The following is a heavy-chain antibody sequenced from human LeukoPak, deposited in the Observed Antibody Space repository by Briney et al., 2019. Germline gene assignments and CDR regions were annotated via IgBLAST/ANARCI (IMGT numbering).Heavy chain of an antibody. V-gene: IGHV3-7*01. Sequence: PGGSVRLSCAASGFTFSSYWMSWVRQAPGKGLEWAANIKQDGSEKYYVDSVKGRFTISRDNAKNSLYLQMNSLRAEDTAVYYCARGGPGSPCAFDIWGQGTMVTVSS. CDR3: ARGGPGSPCAFDI. CDR1: GFTFSSYW. J-gene: IGHJ3*02. D-gene: IGHD3-10*01. CDR2: IKQDGSEK.